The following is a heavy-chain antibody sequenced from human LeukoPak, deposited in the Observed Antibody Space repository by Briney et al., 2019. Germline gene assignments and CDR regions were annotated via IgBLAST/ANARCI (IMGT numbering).Heavy chain of an antibody. Sequence: SETLSLTCTVSGYSISSGYYWGWIRQPPGKGLEWIGSIYHSGSTYYNPSLKSRVTISVETSKNQFSLKLSSVTTADTAVYYCARGPTTVTRVFDYWGQGTLVTVSS. CDR2: IYHSGST. D-gene: IGHD4-17*01. J-gene: IGHJ4*02. CDR3: ARGPTTVTRVFDY. V-gene: IGHV4-38-2*02. CDR1: GYSISSGYY.